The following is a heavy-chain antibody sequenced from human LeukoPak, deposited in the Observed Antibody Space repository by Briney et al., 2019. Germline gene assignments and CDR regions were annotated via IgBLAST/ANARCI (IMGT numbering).Heavy chain of an antibody. CDR3: ARGGGYQLLMYVGDY. Sequence: ASVNVSCKASGYTFTSYAMYWVRQAPGQRLEWMGWINAGNGNTKYSQKFQGRVTITRDTSASTAYMELSSLRSEDTAVYYCARGGGYQLLMYVGDYWGQGTLVTVSS. J-gene: IGHJ4*02. CDR2: INAGNGNT. CDR1: GYTFTSYA. V-gene: IGHV1-3*01. D-gene: IGHD2-2*01.